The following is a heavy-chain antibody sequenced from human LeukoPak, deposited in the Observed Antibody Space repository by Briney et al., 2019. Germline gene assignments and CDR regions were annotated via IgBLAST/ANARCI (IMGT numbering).Heavy chain of an antibody. D-gene: IGHD3-10*01. J-gene: IGHJ4*02. CDR1: GFTFSSYD. V-gene: IGHV3-13*01. Sequence: GGSLRLSCATSGFTFSSYDMHWVRQATGKGLEWVSAIGTAGDTYYPGSVKGRFTISRENAKNSLYLQMNSLRAGDTAVYYCARGRSYGSGSHLIDYWGQGTLVTVSS. CDR2: IGTAGDT. CDR3: ARGRSYGSGSHLIDY.